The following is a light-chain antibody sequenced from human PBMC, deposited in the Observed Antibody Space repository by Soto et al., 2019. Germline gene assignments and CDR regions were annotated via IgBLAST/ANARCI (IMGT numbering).Light chain of an antibody. CDR2: DVS. Sequence: QSALTQPASVSGSPGQSITISCTGTSSDVGDYNYVSWYQQHPGKAPKLMIYDVSNRPSGVSNRFSGSKSGNTASLTISGLQTEDEADYYCSSYTSTSVIFGGGTKLTGL. J-gene: IGLJ2*01. CDR3: SSYTSTSVI. V-gene: IGLV2-14*01. CDR1: SSDVGDYNY.